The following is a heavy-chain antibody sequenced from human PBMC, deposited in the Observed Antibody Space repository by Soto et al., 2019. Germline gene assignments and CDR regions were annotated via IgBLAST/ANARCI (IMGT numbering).Heavy chain of an antibody. CDR3: ARDSDYYDSSGYHNHYYYYGMDV. J-gene: IGHJ6*02. CDR1: GYTFTSYG. Sequence: AASVKVSCKASGYTFTSYGISWVRQAPGQGLEWMGWISAYNGNTNYAQKLQGRVTMTTDTSTSTAYMELRSLRSDDTAVYYCARDSDYYDSSGYHNHYYYYGMDVWGQGTTVTVAS. D-gene: IGHD3-22*01. V-gene: IGHV1-18*04. CDR2: ISAYNGNT.